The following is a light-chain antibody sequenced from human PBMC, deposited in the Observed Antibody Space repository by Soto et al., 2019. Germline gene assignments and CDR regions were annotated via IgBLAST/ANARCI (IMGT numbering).Light chain of an antibody. CDR3: AAWDDSLDAVV. Sequence: QPVLIQPPSASGTPGQRVTISCSGSNSNIGTKPVSWYQHLPGTAPKVLIYSNDQRPSGVPDRFSGSKSGTSASLAISGLQSEDETDYYCAAWDDSLDAVVFGGGTKLTVL. J-gene: IGLJ2*01. CDR2: SND. V-gene: IGLV1-44*01. CDR1: NSNIGTKP.